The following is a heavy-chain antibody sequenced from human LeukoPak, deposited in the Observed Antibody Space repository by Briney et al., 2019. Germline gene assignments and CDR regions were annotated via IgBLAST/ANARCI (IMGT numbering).Heavy chain of an antibody. CDR3: ARDLWFGVPYYSDY. J-gene: IGHJ4*02. V-gene: IGHV3-21*01. CDR2: ISSSSSYI. CDR1: GFTFSSYS. D-gene: IGHD3-10*01. Sequence: GESLKISCAASGFTFSSYSMNWVRQAPGKGLEWVSSISSSSSYIYYADSVKGRFTISRDNAKNSLYLQMNSLRAEDTAVYYCARDLWFGVPYYSDYWGQGTLVTVSS.